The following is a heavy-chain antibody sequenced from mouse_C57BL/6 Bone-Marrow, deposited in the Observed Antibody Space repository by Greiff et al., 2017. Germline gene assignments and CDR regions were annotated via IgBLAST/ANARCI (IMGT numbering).Heavy chain of an antibody. CDR3: ARFQLGRWRAWFAY. J-gene: IGHJ3*01. CDR2: LHPSSGDT. D-gene: IGHD4-1*02. Sequence: QVQLQQPGADLAKPGASVKLSCKASGYPFTSYWMHWVKRRPGHGLAWIGYLHPSSGDTKYNQEFKVKATLTAVKSSSTAFMQLSSLTYADSAVYYCARFQLGRWRAWFAYWGQGTLVTVCA. CDR1: GYPFTSYW. V-gene: IGHV1-7*01.